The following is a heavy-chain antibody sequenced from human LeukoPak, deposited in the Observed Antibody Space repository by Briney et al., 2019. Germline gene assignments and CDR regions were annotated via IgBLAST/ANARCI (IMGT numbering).Heavy chain of an antibody. D-gene: IGHD4-23*01. V-gene: IGHV1-8*03. Sequence: ASVKVSGKASGYTCTSYDINWVRQATGQGFEWLGWMNPNSGNTGYAQQFQGRVTITRNTSISTAYMELSSLRSEDTAVYYCARPSYGGNSGDLGYWGQGTLVTVSS. CDR1: GYTCTSYD. CDR2: MNPNSGNT. J-gene: IGHJ4*02. CDR3: ARPSYGGNSGDLGY.